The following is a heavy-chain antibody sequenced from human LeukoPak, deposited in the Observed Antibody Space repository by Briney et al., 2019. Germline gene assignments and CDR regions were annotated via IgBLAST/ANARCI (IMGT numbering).Heavy chain of an antibody. CDR1: GFTFSSYG. D-gene: IGHD6-6*01. J-gene: IGHJ4*02. CDR2: IWYDESNK. CDR3: ARTLVGYSSSSPFDY. Sequence: GGSLRLSCAASGFTFSSYGMHWVRQAPGKGLEWVAVIWYDESNKYYADSVKGRFTISRDNSKNTLYLQMNSLRAEDTAVYYCARTLVGYSSSSPFDYWGQGTLVTVSS. V-gene: IGHV3-33*01.